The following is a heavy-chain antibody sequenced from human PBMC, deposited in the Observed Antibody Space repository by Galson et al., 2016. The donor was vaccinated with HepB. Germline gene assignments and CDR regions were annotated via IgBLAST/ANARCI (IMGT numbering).Heavy chain of an antibody. D-gene: IGHD4-11*01. CDR1: GFSFSIYG. V-gene: IGHV3-30*18. J-gene: IGHJ5*01. CDR3: AKVATPNRNYENWFDS. CDR2: TSYDGSNK. Sequence: SLRLSCAASGFSFSIYGMHWVRQAPGKGLEWAAVTSYDGSNKYYADSVKGRFTISRDNSKNTLNLQMSSLRAEDTAVYYCAKVATPNRNYENWFDSWGQGTLVTVSS.